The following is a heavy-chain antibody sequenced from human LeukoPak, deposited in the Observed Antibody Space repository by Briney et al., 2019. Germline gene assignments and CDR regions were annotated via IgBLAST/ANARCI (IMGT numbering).Heavy chain of an antibody. J-gene: IGHJ4*02. CDR2: IGTGGSPI. CDR3: ASFYDRSGRDY. CDR1: GFTFSSYE. Sequence: GGSLRLSCAASGFTFSSYEMNWVRQAPGKGLEWVSYIGTGGSPISYADSVKGRFTVSRDNPKNSLYLQMNSLRAEDTAVYYRASFYDRSGRDYWGQGTLVTVSS. D-gene: IGHD3-22*01. V-gene: IGHV3-48*03.